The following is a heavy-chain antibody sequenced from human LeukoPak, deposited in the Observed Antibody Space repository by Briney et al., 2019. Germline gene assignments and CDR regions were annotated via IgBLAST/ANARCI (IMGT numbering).Heavy chain of an antibody. CDR2: ISSGSAI. CDR1: GFTFSSYE. D-gene: IGHD6-19*01. V-gene: IGHV3-48*03. J-gene: IGHJ4*02. Sequence: GGSLRLSCAASGFTFSSYEMNWVRQAPGKGLGWVSYISSGSAIYGADSVKGRFTISRDNAKNSLYLQMNSLRAEDTAVYYCARESIAVAGAPFDYWGQGTLVTVSS. CDR3: ARESIAVAGAPFDY.